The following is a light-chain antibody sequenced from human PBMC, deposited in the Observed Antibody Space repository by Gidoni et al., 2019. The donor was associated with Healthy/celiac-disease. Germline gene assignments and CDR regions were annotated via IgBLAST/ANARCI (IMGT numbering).Light chain of an antibody. CDR3: QQSYSTPYT. CDR1: QSSSSY. Sequence: IQMTQSPSSLSASVADRVTITCRASQSSSSYLNWYQQKPGKAPKLLIYAASSLQSGVPSRFSGSGGGADFTLTISSLQPEDFATYYWQQSYSTPYTFGQGTKLEIK. CDR2: AAS. J-gene: IGKJ2*01. V-gene: IGKV1-39*01.